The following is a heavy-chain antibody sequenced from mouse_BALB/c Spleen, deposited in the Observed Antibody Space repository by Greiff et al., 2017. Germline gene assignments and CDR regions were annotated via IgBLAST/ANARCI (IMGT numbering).Heavy chain of an antibody. D-gene: IGHD1-2*01. CDR1: GFTFSSFG. V-gene: IGHV5-17*02. CDR3: ARGDYGHYFDY. J-gene: IGHJ2*01. CDR2: ISSGSSTI. Sequence: EVQLVESGGGLVQPGGSRKLSCAASGFTFSSFGMHWVRQAPEKGLEWVAYISSGSSTIYYADTVKGRFTISRDNPKNTLFLQMTSLRSEDTAMYYCARGDYGHYFDYWGQGTTLTVSS.